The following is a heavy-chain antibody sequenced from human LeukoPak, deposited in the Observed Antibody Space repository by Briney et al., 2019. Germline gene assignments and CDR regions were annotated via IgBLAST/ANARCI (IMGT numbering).Heavy chain of an antibody. J-gene: IGHJ4*02. V-gene: IGHV4-59*01. CDR2: VYYSGST. D-gene: IGHD7-27*01. Sequence: SETLSLTCTVSGGSIINYYWSWIRQPPGKGLEWIGYVYYSGSTEYNPSLRSRVTISLEMSKHQFSLNVTSVTAADTAVYYCATNTGTVFDYWGQGALVTVSS. CDR3: ATNTGTVFDY. CDR1: GGSIINYY.